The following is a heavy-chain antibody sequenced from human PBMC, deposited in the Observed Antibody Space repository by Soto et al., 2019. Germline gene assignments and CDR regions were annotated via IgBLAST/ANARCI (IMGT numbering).Heavy chain of an antibody. Sequence: SVKVSCKASGGTFSSYAISWVRQAPGQGLEWMGGIIPIFGTANYAQKFQGRVTITADESTSTAYMELSSLRSEDTAVYYCARDLRYYYDSSGYYPLGYFDCWGQGTLVTVSS. J-gene: IGHJ4*02. CDR1: GGTFSSYA. CDR3: ARDLRYYYDSSGYYPLGYFDC. D-gene: IGHD3-22*01. CDR2: IIPIFGTA. V-gene: IGHV1-69*13.